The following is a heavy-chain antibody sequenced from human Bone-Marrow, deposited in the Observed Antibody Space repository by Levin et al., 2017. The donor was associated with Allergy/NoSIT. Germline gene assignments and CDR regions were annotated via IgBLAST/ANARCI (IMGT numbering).Heavy chain of an antibody. CDR2: INPSGGST. D-gene: IGHD6-19*01. V-gene: IGHV1-46*01. CDR1: GYTFTSYY. J-gene: IGHJ4*02. CDR3: AREVAVAGPSGY. Sequence: GGSLRLSCKASGYTFTSYYMHWVRQAPGQGLEWMGIINPSGGSTSYAQKFQGRVTMTRDTSTSTVYMELSSLRSEDTAVYYCAREVAVAGPSGYWGQGTLVTVSS.